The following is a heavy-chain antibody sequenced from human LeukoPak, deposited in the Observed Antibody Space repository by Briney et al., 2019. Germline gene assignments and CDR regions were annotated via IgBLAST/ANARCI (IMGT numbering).Heavy chain of an antibody. D-gene: IGHD3-10*01. CDR3: AKVREWFGELWHYYYYYMDV. Sequence: GGSLRLSCAASGFTFSSYGMSWVRQAPGKGLEWVSAISGSGGSTYYADSVKGRFTISRDNSKNTLYLQMNSLRAEDTAVYYCAKVREWFGELWHYYYYYMDVWGKGTTVTISS. CDR1: GFTFSSYG. V-gene: IGHV3-23*01. J-gene: IGHJ6*03. CDR2: ISGSGGST.